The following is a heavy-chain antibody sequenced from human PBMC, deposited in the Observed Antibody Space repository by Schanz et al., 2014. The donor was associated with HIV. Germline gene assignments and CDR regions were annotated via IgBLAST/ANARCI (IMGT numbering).Heavy chain of an antibody. V-gene: IGHV3-30*18. CDR1: GFTLSSYW. CDR2: ISYDGTNK. Sequence: EQLVESGGGLVQPGGSLRLSCAASGFTLSSYWMSWVRQAPGKGLEWVAVISYDGTNKKFADSVKGRFTISRDKSKNTLYLQMKSLRPEDTAVYYCAKDRNQYDSRYIGKGNYYYYYGMDVWGQGTTVTVSS. J-gene: IGHJ6*02. CDR3: AKDRNQYDSRYIGKGNYYYYYGMDV. D-gene: IGHD3-22*01.